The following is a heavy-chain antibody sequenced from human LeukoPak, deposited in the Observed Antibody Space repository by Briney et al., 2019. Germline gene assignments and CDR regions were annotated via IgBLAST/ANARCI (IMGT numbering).Heavy chain of an antibody. Sequence: GGSLRLSCAASGFTVSSNYMSWVRQAPGKGLEWVSVIYSGGSTYYADSVKGRFTISRDNSKNTLYLQMNSLRAEDTAVYYCARHSETAMVNYFDYWGQGTLVTVSS. V-gene: IGHV3-53*01. CDR1: GFTVSSNY. D-gene: IGHD5-18*01. CDR3: ARHSETAMVNYFDY. CDR2: IYSGGST. J-gene: IGHJ4*02.